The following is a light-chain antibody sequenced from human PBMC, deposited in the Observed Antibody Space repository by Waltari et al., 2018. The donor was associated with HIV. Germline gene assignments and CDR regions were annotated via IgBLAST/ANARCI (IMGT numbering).Light chain of an antibody. CDR1: NIGSKN. CDR3: QVWDSSSDLWV. J-gene: IGLJ3*02. CDR2: DDS. V-gene: IGLV3-21*04. Sequence: SYVLTQPPSVSVAPGKTARITCGGNNIGSKNVHWYQQKPGQAPALVIYDDSDRPSGIPERFSGSNSGNTATLTISRVEAGDEADYYCQVWDSSSDLWVFGGGTKLTVL.